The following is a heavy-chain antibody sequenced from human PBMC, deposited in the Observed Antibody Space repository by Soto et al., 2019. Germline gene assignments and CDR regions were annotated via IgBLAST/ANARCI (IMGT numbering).Heavy chain of an antibody. V-gene: IGHV3-64*01. CDR1: GFTVSSKY. Sequence: GGSLRLSCVVSGFTVSSKYMSWVRQAPGKGLEYVSAISSNGGSTYYANSVKGRFTISRDNSKNTLYLQMGSLRAEDMAVYYCARGGSGSYYFDYWGQGTLVTVSS. J-gene: IGHJ4*02. D-gene: IGHD3-10*01. CDR3: ARGGSGSYYFDY. CDR2: ISSNGGST.